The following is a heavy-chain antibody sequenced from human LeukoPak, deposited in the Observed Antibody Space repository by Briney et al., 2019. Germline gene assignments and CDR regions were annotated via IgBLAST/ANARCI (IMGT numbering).Heavy chain of an antibody. V-gene: IGHV4-4*02. CDR3: ARTTEGGYTYGYFYYYYMDV. D-gene: IGHD5-18*01. CDR1: GGSISSSDW. J-gene: IGHJ6*03. CDR2: IYHSGST. Sequence: SGTLSLTCAVSGGSISSSDWWSWVRQPPGKGLEWIGEIYHSGSTNYNPSLKSRVTISVDKSKNQFSLNLSSVTAADTAVYYCARTTEGGYTYGYFYYYYMDVWGKGTTVTISS.